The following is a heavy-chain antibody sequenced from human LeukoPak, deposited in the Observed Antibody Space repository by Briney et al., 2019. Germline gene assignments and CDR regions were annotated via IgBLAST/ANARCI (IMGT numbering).Heavy chain of an antibody. CDR1: GGSIGSYY. J-gene: IGHJ4*02. D-gene: IGHD1-26*01. Sequence: SETLSLTCTVSGGSIGSYYWSWIRQPPGKGLEWIGYIYYSGSTNYNPSLKSRVTISVDTSKNQFSLKLSSVTAADTAVYYCASHTVGATTSPFGYWGQGTLVTVSS. CDR2: IYYSGST. V-gene: IGHV4-59*08. CDR3: ASHTVGATTSPFGY.